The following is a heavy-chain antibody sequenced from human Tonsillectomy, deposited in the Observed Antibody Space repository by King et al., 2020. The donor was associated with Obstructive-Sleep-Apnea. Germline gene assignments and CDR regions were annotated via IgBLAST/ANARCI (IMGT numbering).Heavy chain of an antibody. V-gene: IGHV4-39*07. CDR2: IYYSGST. J-gene: IGHJ5*02. CDR1: GGSISSSSYY. Sequence: QLQESGPGLVKPSETLSLTCTVSGGSISSSSYYWGWIRQPPGKGLEWIGSIYYSGSTYYNPSLKSRVTISVDTSKNQFSRKLCSVTAADTAVSYCAGKAYCSRTSCVQGFDPWGQGTLVTVSS. D-gene: IGHD2-2*01. CDR3: AGKAYCSRTSCVQGFDP.